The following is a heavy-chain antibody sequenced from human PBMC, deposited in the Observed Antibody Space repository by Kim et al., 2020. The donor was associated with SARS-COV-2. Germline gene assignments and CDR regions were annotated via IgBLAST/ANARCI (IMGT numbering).Heavy chain of an antibody. J-gene: IGHJ4*02. D-gene: IGHD2-2*01. Sequence: RPYYNPSLKSRVTISVDTSKNQFSLKLSSVTAADTAVYYCARTSRSTSDYWGQGTLVTVSS. V-gene: IGHV4-39*01. CDR3: ARTSRSTSDY. CDR2: RP.